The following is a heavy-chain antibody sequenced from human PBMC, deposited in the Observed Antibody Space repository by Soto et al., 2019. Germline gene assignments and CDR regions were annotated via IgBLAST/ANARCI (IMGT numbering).Heavy chain of an antibody. Sequence: QVQLQESGPGLVKPSGTLSLTCAVSSGSISSSNWWSWVRQPPGKGLEWIGEIYHSGSTNYNPSLKGRVTISVDKSKNQFSLKLSSVTAADTAVYYCARDRITMVRGVIIRSYFDYWGQGTLVTVSS. D-gene: IGHD3-10*01. V-gene: IGHV4-4*02. J-gene: IGHJ4*02. CDR1: SGSISSSNW. CDR2: IYHSGST. CDR3: ARDRITMVRGVIIRSYFDY.